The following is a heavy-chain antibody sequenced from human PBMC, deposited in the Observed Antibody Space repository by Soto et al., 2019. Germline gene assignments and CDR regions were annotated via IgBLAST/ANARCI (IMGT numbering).Heavy chain of an antibody. J-gene: IGHJ5*02. CDR1: GFTFGEYA. CDR3: TRRQYLDP. V-gene: IGHV3-49*03. Sequence: PGGSLRLSCTASGFTFGEYAMSWFRQAPGKGLEWVGYIRSKSFGGTTEYAAPVKGRFTISRDDSKSIAYLQMDSLETEDTAVYYCTRRQYLDPWGQGTLVTVSS. CDR2: IRSKSFGGTT. D-gene: IGHD2-2*01.